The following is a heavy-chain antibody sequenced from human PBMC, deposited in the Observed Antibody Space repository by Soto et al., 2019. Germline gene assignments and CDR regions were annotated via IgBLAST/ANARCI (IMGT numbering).Heavy chain of an antibody. CDR2: ISGSGGST. CDR3: TVRVVVAAYWFDP. CDR1: GFTFSSYA. D-gene: IGHD2-15*01. V-gene: IGHV3-23*01. J-gene: IGHJ5*02. Sequence: GESLKISCAASGFTFSSYAMSWVRQAPGKGLEWVSAISGSGGSTYYADSVKGRFTISRDNSKNTLYLQMNSLRAEDTAVYYCTVRVVVAAYWFDPWGQGTLVTVSS.